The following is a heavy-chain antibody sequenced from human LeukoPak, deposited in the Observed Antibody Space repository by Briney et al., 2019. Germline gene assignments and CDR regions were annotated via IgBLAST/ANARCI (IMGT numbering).Heavy chain of an antibody. CDR1: GFTFDDYA. V-gene: IGHV3-9*01. J-gene: IGHJ6*02. CDR2: ISWNSGSI. CDR3: ARVKAVAGMSDYYYYYGMDV. Sequence: PGRSLRLSCAASGFTFDDYAMHWVRQAPGKGLEWVSGISWNSGSIGYADSVKGRFTISRDNAKNSLYLQMNSLRAEDTAVYYCARVKAVAGMSDYYYYYGMDVWGQGTTVTVSS. D-gene: IGHD6-19*01.